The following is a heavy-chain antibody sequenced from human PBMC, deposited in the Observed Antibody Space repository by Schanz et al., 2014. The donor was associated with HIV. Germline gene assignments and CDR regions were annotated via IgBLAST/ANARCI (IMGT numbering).Heavy chain of an antibody. CDR1: GFTFRSYA. J-gene: IGHJ4*02. D-gene: IGHD3-22*01. CDR3: AREVVEYYYDSSGYFDY. Sequence: EVQLLESGGGLLQPGGSLRLSCAASGFTFRSYAMNWVRQTPGKGLQWVSSIDGRGVSTYYGDSLKGRFTISRDNSKNTLYLQMNSLRAEDTAVYYCAREVVEYYYDSSGYFDYWGQGTLVTVSS. CDR2: IDGRGVST. V-gene: IGHV3-23*01.